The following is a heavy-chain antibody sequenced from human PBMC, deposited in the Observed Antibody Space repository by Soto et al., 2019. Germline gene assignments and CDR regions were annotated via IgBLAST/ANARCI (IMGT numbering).Heavy chain of an antibody. CDR2: IYYSGST. Sequence: SETLSLTCTISGGSITNYYGTWIRQTPGKGLEWIEYIYYSGSTNYNPSLKSRVTISVDTSKNQFSLKLSSVTAADTAVYYCARSGLGYCSGGSCSSYYFDYWGQGTLVTVSS. CDR1: GGSITNYY. J-gene: IGHJ4*02. CDR3: ARSGLGYCSGGSCSSYYFDY. D-gene: IGHD2-15*01. V-gene: IGHV4-59*01.